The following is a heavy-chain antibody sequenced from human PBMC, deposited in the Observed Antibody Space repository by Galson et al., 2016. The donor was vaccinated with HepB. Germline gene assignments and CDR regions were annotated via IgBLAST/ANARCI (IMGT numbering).Heavy chain of an antibody. J-gene: IGHJ5*02. CDR3: AYRRSGWQGDWFDP. Sequence: PALVKPTQTLTLTCSISGFPLSTSEVGVVWVRQPPGKALEWLGLIYWDDAKRYNPSLENRLTVTKDTSTAQVVLKMTNMDPVDTATYFCAYRRSGWQGDWFDPWGQGTLVTVSS. CDR2: IYWDDAK. CDR1: GFPLSTSEVG. V-gene: IGHV2-5*02. D-gene: IGHD6-19*01.